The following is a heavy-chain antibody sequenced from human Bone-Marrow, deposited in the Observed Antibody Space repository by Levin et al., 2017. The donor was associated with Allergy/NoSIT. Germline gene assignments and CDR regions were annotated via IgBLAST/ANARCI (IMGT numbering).Heavy chain of an antibody. V-gene: IGHV3-30*04. J-gene: IGHJ6*02. CDR1: GFTFSSYA. CDR2: ISYDGSNK. Sequence: LSLTCAASGFTFSSYAMHWVRQAPGKGLEWVAVISYDGSNKYYADSVKGRFTISRDNSKNTLYLQMNSLRAEDTAVYYCVSPNDGFSSSLYYYGMDGWGQGTTVTVSS. D-gene: IGHD6-6*01. CDR3: VSPNDGFSSSLYYYGMDG.